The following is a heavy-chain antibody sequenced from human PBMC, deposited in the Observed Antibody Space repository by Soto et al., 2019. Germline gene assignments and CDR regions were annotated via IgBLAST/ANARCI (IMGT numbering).Heavy chain of an antibody. CDR3: ARVRQYQLLCFDY. CDR1: GYTFTGYY. CDR2: INPNSGGT. J-gene: IGHJ4*02. D-gene: IGHD2-2*01. V-gene: IGHV1-2*02. Sequence: ASVKVSCKASGYTFTGYYMHWVRQAPGQGLEWMGWINPNSGGTNYAQKFQGRVTMTRDTSISTAYMELSRLRSDDTAVYYCARVRQYQLLCFDYWGQGTLVTVSS.